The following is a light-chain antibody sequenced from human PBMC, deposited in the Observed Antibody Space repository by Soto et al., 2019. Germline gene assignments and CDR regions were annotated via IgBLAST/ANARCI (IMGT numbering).Light chain of an antibody. CDR1: TSNIAVNS. CDR2: NVN. V-gene: IGLV1-44*01. J-gene: IGLJ1*01. CDR3: GAWDDSLNAHV. Sequence: QSVLTQPPSASETPGQRVTISCSGSTSNIAVNSFNWYQQLPGAAARIIIDNVNRRPSVGPDRFSGSKSDTSASLAISWLQSEDEADYFCGAWDDSLNAHVFGTGTKVTAL.